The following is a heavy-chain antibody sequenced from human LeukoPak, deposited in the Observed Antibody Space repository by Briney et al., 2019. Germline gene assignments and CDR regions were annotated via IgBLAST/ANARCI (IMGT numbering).Heavy chain of an antibody. D-gene: IGHD6-13*01. CDR1: GFTFSSYS. CDR2: ISSSSSYI. V-gene: IGHV3-21*01. J-gene: IGHJ1*01. Sequence: GGSLRLSXTASGFTFSSYSMNWVRQSPGKGLEWVSSISSSSSYIYYADSVKGRFTISRDNAKNSLYLQMNSLRAEDTAVYYCARREGSSWPPYAEYFQHWGQGTLVTVSS. CDR3: ARREGSSWPPYAEYFQH.